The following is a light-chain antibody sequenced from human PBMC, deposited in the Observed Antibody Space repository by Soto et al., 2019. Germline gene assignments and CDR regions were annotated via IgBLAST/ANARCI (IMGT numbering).Light chain of an antibody. V-gene: IGLV2-14*03. CDR3: SSYTSGNTLV. J-gene: IGLJ1*01. Sequence: HSALTQPASVSGSPGQSITISCTGTSSDVGGYNFVSWYQHHPGKAPKLMIYDVNNRPSGVSNRFSGSKSGNTASLTISGLQAEDEADYYCSSYTSGNTLVFGTGTKVTVL. CDR2: DVN. CDR1: SSDVGGYNF.